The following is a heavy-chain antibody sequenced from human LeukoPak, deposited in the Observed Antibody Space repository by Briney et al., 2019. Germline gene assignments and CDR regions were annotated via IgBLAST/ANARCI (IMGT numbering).Heavy chain of an antibody. J-gene: IGHJ6*03. D-gene: IGHD2-2*01. CDR3: ARGPKGIVVVPAAIKVPYYYYMDV. V-gene: IGHV1-69*01. Sequence: ASVKVSCKASGGTFSSYATSWVRQAPGQGLEWMGGIIPIFGTANYAQKFQGRVTITADESTSTAYMELSSLRSEDTAVYYCARGPKGIVVVPAAIKVPYYYYMDVWGKGTTVTVSS. CDR2: IIPIFGTA. CDR1: GGTFSSYA.